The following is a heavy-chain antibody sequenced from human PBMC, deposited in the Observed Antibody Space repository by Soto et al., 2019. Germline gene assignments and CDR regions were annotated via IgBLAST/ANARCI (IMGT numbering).Heavy chain of an antibody. D-gene: IGHD3-3*01. J-gene: IGHJ6*02. CDR2: IKQDGSEK. CDR1: GFTFSSYW. Sequence: GGSLRLSCAASGFTFSSYWMSWVRQAPGKGLEWVANIKQDGSEKYYVDSVKGRFTIPRDNAKNSLYLQMNSLRAEDTAVYYCARXLAIFGVVMNYYYGMDVWGQGTTVTVSS. V-gene: IGHV3-7*03. CDR3: ARXLAIFGVVMNYYYGMDV.